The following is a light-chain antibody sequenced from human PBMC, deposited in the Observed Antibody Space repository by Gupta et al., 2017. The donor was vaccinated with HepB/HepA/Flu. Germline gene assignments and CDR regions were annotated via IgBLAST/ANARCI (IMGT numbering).Light chain of an antibody. V-gene: IGKV2-28*01. CDR3: MQGLHTPRT. CDR1: QSLLHTNGFNC. CDR2: VGS. J-gene: IGKJ3*01. Sequence: DVVMTQSPLFLPVTPGEPASISCRASQSLLHTNGFNCLEWYLQKPGQSPQLLIYVGSKSASGVPDRYSDCQSRRXFTLKMXSVDAEDVGLYYCMQGLHTPRTFGXGTKVEIK.